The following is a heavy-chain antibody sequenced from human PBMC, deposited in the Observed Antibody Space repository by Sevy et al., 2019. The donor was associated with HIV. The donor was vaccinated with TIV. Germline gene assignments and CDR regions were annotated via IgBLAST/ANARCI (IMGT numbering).Heavy chain of an antibody. D-gene: IGHD3-10*01. V-gene: IGHV3-30*04. CDR2: ISYDGSNK. CDR3: ATARAGYYGSGMD. Sequence: GGSLTLSCAASGFTFSSYAMHWVRQAPGKGLEWVAVISYDGSNKYYADSVKGRFTISRDNSKNTLYLQMNSLRAEDTAVYYCATARAGYYGSGMDWGQGTLVTVSS. CDR1: GFTFSSYA. J-gene: IGHJ4*02.